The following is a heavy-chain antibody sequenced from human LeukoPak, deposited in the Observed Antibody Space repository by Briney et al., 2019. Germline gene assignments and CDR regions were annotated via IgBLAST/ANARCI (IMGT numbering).Heavy chain of an antibody. CDR1: GFTFSSYA. CDR3: ARLPYCGAVTCDVADF. Sequence: PGGSLRLSCAASGFTFSSYAMGWVRQAPGKGLEWVSAISGRSGSTYYADSVKGRFTISRDNSKNTLYLQMNSLKTEDTAVYYCARLPYCGAVTCDVADFWGQGTLVTVSS. CDR2: ISGRSGST. V-gene: IGHV3-23*01. J-gene: IGHJ4*02. D-gene: IGHD2-21*01.